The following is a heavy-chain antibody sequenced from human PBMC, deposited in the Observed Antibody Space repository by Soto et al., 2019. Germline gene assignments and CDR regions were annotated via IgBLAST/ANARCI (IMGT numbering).Heavy chain of an antibody. CDR2: ISGSGGST. D-gene: IGHD6-19*01. V-gene: IGHV3-23*01. CDR1: GFTFSSYA. CDR3: AKVTDKIAVAGLFDY. J-gene: IGHJ4*02. Sequence: GGSLRLSCAASGFTFSSYAMSWVRQAPGKGQEWVSAISGSGGSTYYADSEKGRFTISRDNSKNTLYLQMNSLRAEDTAVYYCAKVTDKIAVAGLFDYWGQGTLVTVSS.